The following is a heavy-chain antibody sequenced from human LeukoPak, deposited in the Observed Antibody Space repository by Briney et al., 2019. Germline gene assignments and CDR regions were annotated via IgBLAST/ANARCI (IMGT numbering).Heavy chain of an antibody. V-gene: IGHV1-69*05. Sequence: SVKVSCKASGYTFTGYYMHWVRQAPGQGLEWMGRIIPIFGTANYAQKFQGRVTITTDESTSPAYMELSSLRSEDTAVYYCARKGGYDYVWGSYLPYYFDYWGQGTLVTVSS. J-gene: IGHJ4*02. D-gene: IGHD3-16*02. CDR2: IIPIFGTA. CDR3: ARKGGYDYVWGSYLPYYFDY. CDR1: GYTFTGYY.